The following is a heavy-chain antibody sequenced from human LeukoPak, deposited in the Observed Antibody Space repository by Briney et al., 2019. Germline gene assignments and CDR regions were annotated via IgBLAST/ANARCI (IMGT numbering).Heavy chain of an antibody. V-gene: IGHV1-69*13. CDR3: ARRYCSSTSCSYTFDY. CDR1: GDTFSSYA. D-gene: IGHD2-2*01. Sequence: ASVKVSCKASGDTFSSYAISWVRQAPGQGLEWMGGIIPIFGTANYAQKFQGRVTITADESTSTAYMELSSLRSEDTAVYYCARRYCSSTSCSYTFDYWGQGTLVTVSS. J-gene: IGHJ4*02. CDR2: IIPIFGTA.